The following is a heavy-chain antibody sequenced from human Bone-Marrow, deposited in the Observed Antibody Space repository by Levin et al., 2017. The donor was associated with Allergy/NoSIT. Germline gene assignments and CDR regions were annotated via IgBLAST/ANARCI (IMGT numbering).Heavy chain of an antibody. Sequence: GGSLRLSCAASGFTFSSYSMNWVRQAPGKGLEWVSSINSNSAYIYYADSVKGRFTISRDNAKNSLYLQMNSLRAEDTALYYCAREGLGSCHNPSCDTFDSWGQGTLVTVSS. CDR1: GFTFSSYS. CDR2: INSNSAYI. CDR3: AREGLGSCHNPSCDTFDS. V-gene: IGHV3-21*01. D-gene: IGHD2-2*01. J-gene: IGHJ4*02.